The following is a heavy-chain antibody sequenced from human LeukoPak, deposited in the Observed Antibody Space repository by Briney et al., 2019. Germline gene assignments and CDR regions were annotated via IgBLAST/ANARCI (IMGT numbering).Heavy chain of an antibody. J-gene: IGHJ4*02. D-gene: IGHD3-22*01. Sequence: ETLSLTCTVSGGSISSNSYYWGWIRQAPGTGLEWVSVIYSGGSTYYADSVKGRFTISRDNSKNTLYLQMNSLRAEDTAVYYCAKDREYYYDSSGYYPSNYFDYWGQGTLVTVSS. CDR1: GGSISSNSYY. CDR3: AKDREYYYDSSGYYPSNYFDY. V-gene: IGHV3-66*01. CDR2: IYSGGST.